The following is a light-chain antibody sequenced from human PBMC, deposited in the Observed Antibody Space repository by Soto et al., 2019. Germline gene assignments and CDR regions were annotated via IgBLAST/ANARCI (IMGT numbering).Light chain of an antibody. CDR1: RSVASTS. CDR2: AAV. CDR3: QHYDISPRT. V-gene: IGKV3-20*01. Sequence: EIVLTLSPGTLSLSPGERATLSCRASRSVASTSIAWYQQKVGQPPRLLIYAAVTRATGIPDRFSGGGSGTDFPLTIRRLEPEAFGVYYSQHYDISPRTFGQGTTVDIK. J-gene: IGKJ1*01.